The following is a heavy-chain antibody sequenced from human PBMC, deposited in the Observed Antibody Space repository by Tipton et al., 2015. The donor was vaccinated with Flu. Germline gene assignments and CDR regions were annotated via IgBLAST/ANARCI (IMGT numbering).Heavy chain of an antibody. Sequence: GLVKPSETLSLTCTVSGGSISSYYWSWIRQPAGKGLEWIGRIYTSGSTNYNPSLKSRVTMSVDTSKNQFSLKLSSVTAADTAVYYCARDGYYVFWSGYCHYYYGMDVWGQGATVTVSS. D-gene: IGHD3-3*01. CDR3: ARDGYYVFWSGYCHYYYGMDV. CDR1: GGSISSYY. V-gene: IGHV4-4*07. CDR2: IYTSGST. J-gene: IGHJ6*02.